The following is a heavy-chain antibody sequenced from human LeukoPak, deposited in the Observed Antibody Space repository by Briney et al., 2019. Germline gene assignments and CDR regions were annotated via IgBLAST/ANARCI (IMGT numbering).Heavy chain of an antibody. V-gene: IGHV1-2*04. CDR2: INPNSGGT. D-gene: IGHD3-22*01. CDR3: ARTEPYYYDSFDY. Sequence: GASVKVSCKASGYTFTSYFMHWVRQAPGQGLEWMGWINPNSGGTNYAQKFQGWVTMTRDTSISTAYMELSRLRSDDTAVYYCARTEPYYYDSFDYWGQGTLVTVSS. J-gene: IGHJ4*02. CDR1: GYTFTSYF.